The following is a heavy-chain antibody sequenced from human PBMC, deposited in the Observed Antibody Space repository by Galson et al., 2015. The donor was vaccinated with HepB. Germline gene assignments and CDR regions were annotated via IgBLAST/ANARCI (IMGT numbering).Heavy chain of an antibody. CDR1: GYTFTING. CDR3: ARDRDYRFDF. V-gene: IGHV1-18*01. D-gene: IGHD4/OR15-4a*01. J-gene: IGHJ4*02. Sequence: SVKVSCKASGYTFTINGISWVRQTPGQGLEWLGWISSNGGNTKYAQKYQGRITLTRDTSASTAYLELRSLRSDDTAMHYCARDRDYRFDFWGQGTLVTVSS. CDR2: ISSNGGNT.